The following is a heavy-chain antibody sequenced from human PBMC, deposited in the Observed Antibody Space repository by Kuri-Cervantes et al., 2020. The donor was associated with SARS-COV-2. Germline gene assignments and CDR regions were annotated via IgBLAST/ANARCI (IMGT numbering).Heavy chain of an antibody. Sequence: SVKVSCKASGGTFSSYVISWVRQAPGQGLEWMGGIIPNFGTANYTQKFQGRVTNTADESTSTAYMELSSLRFEDTAVYYCARSSPIAVAGSLDYWGQGTLVTVSS. CDR3: ARSSPIAVAGSLDY. J-gene: IGHJ4*02. CDR2: IIPNFGTA. V-gene: IGHV1-69*13. CDR1: GGTFSSYV. D-gene: IGHD6-19*01.